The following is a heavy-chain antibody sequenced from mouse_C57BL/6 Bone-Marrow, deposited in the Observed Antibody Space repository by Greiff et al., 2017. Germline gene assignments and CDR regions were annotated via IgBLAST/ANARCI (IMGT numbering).Heavy chain of an antibody. CDR3: AKNCATVVADWYFDV. CDR2: IWSGGGT. D-gene: IGHD1-1*01. CDR1: GFSLTSYG. J-gene: IGHJ1*03. Sequence: QVQLQQSGPGLVQPSQSLSITCTVSGFSLTSYGVHWVRQPPGKGLEWLGVIWSGGGTDYNADFISRLGISKDNSKCQVFFKMNSLQADDTAIYYCAKNCATVVADWYFDVWGTGTTVTVSS. V-gene: IGHV2-4*01.